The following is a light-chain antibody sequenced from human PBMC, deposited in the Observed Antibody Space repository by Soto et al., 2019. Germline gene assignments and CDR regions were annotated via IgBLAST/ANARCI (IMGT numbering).Light chain of an antibody. CDR2: DAS. CDR1: QGIGSA. J-gene: IGKJ5*01. V-gene: IGKV1-13*02. Sequence: AIQLTQSPSSLSASVGDRVTITCRASQGIGSALAWYQQKPGKAPKLLIYDASSLESGVPSRFSGSGSGTDFTLTISSLQPEDFATYYCQQFSSYPSLTFGQGPRLEIK. CDR3: QQFSSYPSLT.